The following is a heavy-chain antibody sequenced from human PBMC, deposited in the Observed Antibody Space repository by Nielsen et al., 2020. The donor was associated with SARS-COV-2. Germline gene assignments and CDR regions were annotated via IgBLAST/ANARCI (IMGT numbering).Heavy chain of an antibody. D-gene: IGHD2-2*01. CDR2: ISGYNGDT. V-gene: IGHV1-18*01. J-gene: IGHJ5*02. Sequence: WVRQAPGQGLEWMGWISGYNGDTNYAQKFQGRVTMTTDTSTSTVYMELSSLRSEDTAVYYCARPYCSSTSCYGRGWFDPWGQGTLVTVSS. CDR3: ARPYCSSTSCYGRGWFDP.